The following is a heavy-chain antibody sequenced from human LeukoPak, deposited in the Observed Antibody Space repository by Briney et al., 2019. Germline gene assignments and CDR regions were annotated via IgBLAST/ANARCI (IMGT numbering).Heavy chain of an antibody. J-gene: IGHJ4*02. V-gene: IGHV3-66*01. CDR3: ARERAVAGLFDY. CDR1: GFSISSKY. Sequence: GGSLRPSCAASGFSISSKYMSWVRRAPGKGLEWISVIYSGGRTYYADSVKGRFTISRDNSKNTLYLQMNSLRSEDTAVYYCARERAVAGLFDYWGQGTLVTVSS. CDR2: IYSGGRT. D-gene: IGHD6-19*01.